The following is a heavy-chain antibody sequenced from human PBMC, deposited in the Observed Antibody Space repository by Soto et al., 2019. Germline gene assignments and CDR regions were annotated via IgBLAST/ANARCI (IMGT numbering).Heavy chain of an antibody. Sequence: PSQTLSLTCAISGDSVSSNTAAWNWIRSSPSRGLEWLGRTYYRSKWHHDYAVSVKSRITVNPDTSKNQFSLQLNSVTPDDTAVYYRASGVAGSGFDFWGQGTQVTVSS. CDR1: GDSVSSNTAA. CDR3: ASGVAGSGFDF. J-gene: IGHJ4*02. D-gene: IGHD6-19*01. V-gene: IGHV6-1*01. CDR2: TYYRSKWHH.